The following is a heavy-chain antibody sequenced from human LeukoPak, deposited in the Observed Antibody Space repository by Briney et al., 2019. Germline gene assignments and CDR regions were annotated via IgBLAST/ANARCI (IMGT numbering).Heavy chain of an antibody. CDR3: ARRPRYSSGWYYSDS. V-gene: IGHV4-34*01. D-gene: IGHD6-19*01. Sequence: PSETLSLTCAVYGGSFSGDYWNWIRQPPGKGLEWIGEINHSGSTNSNPSLKSRVTISVDRSKNQFSLKLSSVTAADTAVYYCARRPRYSSGWYYSDSWGQGTLVTVSS. J-gene: IGHJ4*02. CDR2: INHSGST. CDR1: GGSFSGDY.